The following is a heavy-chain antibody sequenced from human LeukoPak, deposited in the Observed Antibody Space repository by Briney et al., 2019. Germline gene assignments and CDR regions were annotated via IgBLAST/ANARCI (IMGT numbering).Heavy chain of an antibody. D-gene: IGHD3-3*01. Sequence: GASVKVSCKASGYTFTSYDINWVRQAPGQGLEWMGIINPSGGSTSYAQKFQGRVTMTRDMSTSTVYMELSSLRSEDTAVYYCARGLRDFWVDAFDIWGQGTMVTVSS. J-gene: IGHJ3*02. CDR3: ARGLRDFWVDAFDI. V-gene: IGHV1-46*01. CDR1: GYTFTSYD. CDR2: INPSGGST.